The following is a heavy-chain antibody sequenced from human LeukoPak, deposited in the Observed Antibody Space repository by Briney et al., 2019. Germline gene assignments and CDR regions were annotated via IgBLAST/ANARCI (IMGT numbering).Heavy chain of an antibody. CDR1: GYTFINYG. Sequence: GASVKVSCKASGYTFINYGISWVRQAPGQGLEWMGGIIPIFGTGNYAQKFQGRVTITADESTSTAYMELSSLRSEDTAVYYCARVALGRRWLQTSYYYGMDVWGQGTTVTVSS. D-gene: IGHD5-24*01. CDR3: ARVALGRRWLQTSYYYGMDV. J-gene: IGHJ6*02. V-gene: IGHV1-69*13. CDR2: IIPIFGTG.